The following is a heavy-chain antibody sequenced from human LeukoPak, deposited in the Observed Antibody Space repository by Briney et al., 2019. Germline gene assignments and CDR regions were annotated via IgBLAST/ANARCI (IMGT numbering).Heavy chain of an antibody. CDR2: IYTSGNT. J-gene: IGHJ4*02. CDR1: GVSISRHW. Sequence: PSETLSLTCTVSGVSISRHWWSWIRQPAGKGLEWIGRIYTSGNTNYNPSLQSRVTMSVDTSENQFSLKLNSVTAADTAVYFCATYGDYVGEFDFWGQGALVTVSS. CDR3: ATYGDYVGEFDF. V-gene: IGHV4-4*07. D-gene: IGHD4-17*01.